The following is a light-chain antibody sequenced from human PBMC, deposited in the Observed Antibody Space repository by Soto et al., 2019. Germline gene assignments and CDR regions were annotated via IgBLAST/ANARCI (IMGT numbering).Light chain of an antibody. Sequence: EFVLTQSPGTLSLSPGERATLSCRASQTVRSNYLAWYQQKPGQAPRLLIYDASSRATDIPDRFSGGGSGTDFTLTISRLEPEDFAVYYCQQFSSYPLTFGGGTKVDIK. V-gene: IGKV3-20*01. CDR2: DAS. CDR1: QTVRSNY. J-gene: IGKJ4*01. CDR3: QQFSSYPLT.